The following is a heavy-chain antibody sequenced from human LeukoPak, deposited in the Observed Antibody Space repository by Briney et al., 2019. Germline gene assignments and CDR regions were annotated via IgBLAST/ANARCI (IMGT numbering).Heavy chain of an antibody. Sequence: SETLSLTCTVSGGSISSYYWSWLRQPPGKGLEWIGYIYYSGSTSYNPSLKSRVTISVDTSKNQFSLKLSSVTAADTAVYYCASRPRSYCSGGSCYPGPDDYWGQGTLVTVSS. CDR2: IYYSGST. CDR3: ASRPRSYCSGGSCYPGPDDY. D-gene: IGHD2-15*01. V-gene: IGHV4-59*08. CDR1: GGSISSYY. J-gene: IGHJ4*02.